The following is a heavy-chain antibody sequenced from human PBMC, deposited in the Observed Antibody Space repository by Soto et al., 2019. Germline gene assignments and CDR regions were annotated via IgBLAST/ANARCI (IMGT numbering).Heavy chain of an antibody. CDR3: ARGADNSFPLDY. J-gene: IGHJ4*02. V-gene: IGHV3-11*05. CDR1: GFTFSDYY. CDR2: VSGSRSDT. Sequence: QVQLVESGGGLVQPGGSLRVSCAASGFTFSDYYMSWVRQAPGKGLEWVSYVSGSRSDTKYADSVKGRFTISRDNAKNSLYLQMNSLRADDTAVYYCARGADNSFPLDYWGQGTLVTVSS. D-gene: IGHD6-6*01.